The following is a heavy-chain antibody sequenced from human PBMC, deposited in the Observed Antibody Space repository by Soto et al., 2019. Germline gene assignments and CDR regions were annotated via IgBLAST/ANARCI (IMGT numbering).Heavy chain of an antibody. J-gene: IGHJ6*03. CDR1: GASFTSYW. CDR2: IYPGDSDT. Sequence: SGESLKISSKGSGASFTSYWIGWVRQMPGKGLEWMGIIYPGDSDTRYSPSFQGQVTISADKSISTAYLQWSSLKASDTAMYYCARVSGATIFYYYYMDVWGKGTTVTVSS. CDR3: ARVSGATIFYYYYMDV. D-gene: IGHD5-12*01. V-gene: IGHV5-51*01.